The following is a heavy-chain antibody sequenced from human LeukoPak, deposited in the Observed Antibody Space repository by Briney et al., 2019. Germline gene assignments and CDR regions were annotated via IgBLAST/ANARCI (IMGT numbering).Heavy chain of an antibody. CDR2: IYYSGST. CDR3: ARHKRFGVVILYYFDY. V-gene: IGHV4-39*01. D-gene: IGHD3-3*01. J-gene: IGHJ4*02. CDR1: GGSISSSSYY. Sequence: SETLSLTCTVSGGSISSSSYYWGWIRQPPGQGLEWIGSIYYSGSTYYNPSLKSRVTISVDTSKNQFSLKLSSVTAADTAVYYCARHKRFGVVILYYFDYWGQGTLVTVSS.